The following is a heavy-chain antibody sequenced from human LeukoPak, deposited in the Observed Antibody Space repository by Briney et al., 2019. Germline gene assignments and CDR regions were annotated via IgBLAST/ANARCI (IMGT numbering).Heavy chain of an antibody. V-gene: IGHV4-59*10. J-gene: IGHJ4*02. CDR2: IYTSGST. CDR3: ARENEGDCSGGSCYEDYFDY. D-gene: IGHD2-15*01. CDR1: GGSFSGYY. Sequence: SETLSLTCAVYGGSFSGYYWSWIRQPPGKGLEWIGRIYTSGSTNYNPSLKSRVTTSVDTSKNQFSLKLSSVTAADTAVYYCARENEGDCSGGSCYEDYFDYWGQGTLVTVSS.